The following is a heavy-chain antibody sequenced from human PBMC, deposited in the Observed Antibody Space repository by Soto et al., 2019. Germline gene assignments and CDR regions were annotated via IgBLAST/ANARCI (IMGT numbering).Heavy chain of an antibody. CDR2: VAHDGITK. CDR1: GFSFSDHT. CDR3: AKDATRTSGWYYFDY. D-gene: IGHD6-19*01. J-gene: IGHJ4*02. Sequence: PGGSLRLSCAASGFSFSDHTMHWVRRAPGKGLEWVALVAHDGITKYYAGSVKGRFTVSSDKSTNTLFLQMDSLDTEDTGVYYCAKDATRTSGWYYFDYWGQGTMVTVYS. V-gene: IGHV3-30-3*01.